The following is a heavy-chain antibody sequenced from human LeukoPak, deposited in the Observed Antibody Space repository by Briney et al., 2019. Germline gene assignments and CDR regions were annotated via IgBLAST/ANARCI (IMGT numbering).Heavy chain of an antibody. J-gene: IGHJ3*02. V-gene: IGHV4-4*07. CDR2: IYTSGST. CDR1: GGSISSYY. Sequence: PSETLSLTCTVSGGSISSYYWSWIRQPAGKGLEWIGRIYTSGSTNYNPSLKSRVTISVDKSKNQCSLKLSSVTAADTAVYYCARDSPPNYDFWPSGAFDIWGQGTMVTVSS. CDR3: ARDSPPNYDFWPSGAFDI. D-gene: IGHD3-3*01.